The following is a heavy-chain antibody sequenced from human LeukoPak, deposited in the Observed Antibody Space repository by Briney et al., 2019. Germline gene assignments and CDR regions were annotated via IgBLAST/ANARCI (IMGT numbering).Heavy chain of an antibody. V-gene: IGHV4-59*01. CDR1: GGSISGYY. Sequence: SETLSLTCTVSGGSISGYYLSWIRQPPGKGLEWIGYIYYSGSTNYNPSLKSRVTISVDTSKNQFSLKLSSVTAADTAVYYCAREGIYCSSTSCPDWDAFDIWGQGTMVTVSS. CDR3: AREGIYCSSTSCPDWDAFDI. D-gene: IGHD2-2*01. J-gene: IGHJ3*02. CDR2: IYYSGST.